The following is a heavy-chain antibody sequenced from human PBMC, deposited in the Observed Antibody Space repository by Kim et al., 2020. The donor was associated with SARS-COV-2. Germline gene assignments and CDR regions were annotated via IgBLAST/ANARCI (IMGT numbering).Heavy chain of an antibody. CDR3: ARELLTTVDGYYYYGMDV. CDR1: GFTFSSYA. Sequence: GGSLRLSCAASGFTFSSYAMHWVRQAPGKGLEWVAVISYDGSNKYYADSVKGRFTISRDNSKNTLYLQMNSLRAEDTAVYYCARELLTTVDGYYYYGMDVWGQGTTVTVSS. CDR2: ISYDGSNK. V-gene: IGHV3-30-3*01. J-gene: IGHJ6*02. D-gene: IGHD4-4*01.